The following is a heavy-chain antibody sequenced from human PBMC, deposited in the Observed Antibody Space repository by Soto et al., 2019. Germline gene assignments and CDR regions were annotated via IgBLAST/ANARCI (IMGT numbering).Heavy chain of an antibody. CDR1: GGSISSYY. Sequence: PSETLSLTCTVSGGSISSYYWSWIRQPPGKGLERIGYIYYSGSTNYNPSLKSRVTISVDTSKNQFSLKLSSVTAADTAVYYCARYIVVVPAAIESGVWPDDAFDIWGQGTMVTVSS. CDR2: IYYSGST. J-gene: IGHJ3*02. V-gene: IGHV4-59*01. CDR3: ARYIVVVPAAIESGVWPDDAFDI. D-gene: IGHD2-2*01.